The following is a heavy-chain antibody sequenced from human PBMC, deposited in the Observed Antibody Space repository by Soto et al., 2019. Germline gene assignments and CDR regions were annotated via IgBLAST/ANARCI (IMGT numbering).Heavy chain of an antibody. Sequence: EVQLVESGGGLVQPGGSLRLSCAASGFTFSSYWMHWVRQAPGKGLVWVSRINSDGSSTSYADSVKGRFTISRDNAKNTLYLQMNSLRAEDTAVYYCARDFESSSLYYYYGMDVWGQGTTVTVSS. J-gene: IGHJ6*02. D-gene: IGHD6-6*01. CDR3: ARDFESSSLYYYYGMDV. CDR1: GFTFSSYW. CDR2: INSDGSST. V-gene: IGHV3-74*01.